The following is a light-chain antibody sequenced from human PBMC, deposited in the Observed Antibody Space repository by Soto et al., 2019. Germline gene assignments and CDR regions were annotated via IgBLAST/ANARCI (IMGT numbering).Light chain of an antibody. Sequence: EIVLTQSPGTLSLSPGERATLSCRASQSVSSCYLAWYQQKPGQAPRLLIYGASSRATGIPDRFSGSGSGTDFTLTIRRLEPEDFAVYYCQQYGSSPPITFGQGTRLEIK. V-gene: IGKV3-20*01. CDR3: QQYGSSPPIT. CDR2: GAS. CDR1: QSVSSCY. J-gene: IGKJ5*01.